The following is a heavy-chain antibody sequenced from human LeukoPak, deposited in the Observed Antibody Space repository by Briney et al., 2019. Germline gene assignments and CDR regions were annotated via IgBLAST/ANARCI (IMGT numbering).Heavy chain of an antibody. CDR3: AKLITIFDRNWFDP. CDR2: ISTSSSYI. J-gene: IGHJ5*02. CDR1: GFTFSTYY. V-gene: IGHV3-21*01. Sequence: GGSLRLSCAASGFTFSTYYMNWVRQAPGKGPEWVSSISTSSSYIYYADSLKGRFTISRDNSKNTLYLQMNSLRAEDTAVYYCAKLITIFDRNWFDPWGQGTLVTVSS. D-gene: IGHD3-9*01.